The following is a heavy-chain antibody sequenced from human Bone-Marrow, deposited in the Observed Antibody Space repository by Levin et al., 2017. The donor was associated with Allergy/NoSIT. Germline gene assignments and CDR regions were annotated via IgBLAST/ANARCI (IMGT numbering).Heavy chain of an antibody. CDR3: ARDQIPSAGAEGLWYYYYGMDV. CDR1: GFSFGDYY. CDR2: ISGSGKTK. D-gene: IGHD6-13*01. Sequence: LSLTCAASGFSFGDYYMNWIRQAPGKGLEWISYISGSGKTKFYADSVKGRFTISRDNAETHLQMNSLRAEDTAVYYCARDQIPSAGAEGLWYYYYGMDVWGHGTTVIVSS. J-gene: IGHJ6*02. V-gene: IGHV3-11*01.